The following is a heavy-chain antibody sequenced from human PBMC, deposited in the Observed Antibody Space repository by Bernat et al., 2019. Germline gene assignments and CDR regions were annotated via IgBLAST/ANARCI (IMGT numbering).Heavy chain of an antibody. Sequence: QVQLQESGPGLVKPSETLSLTCTVSGVPISSYYWSWIRQPPGKGLEWIGEINHSGSTNYNPSLKSRVTISVDTSKNQFSLKLSSVTAADTAVYYCARGLGYSSSLYNYFDYWGQGTLVTVSS. D-gene: IGHD6-13*01. V-gene: IGHV4-59*12. CDR1: GVPISSYY. CDR2: INHSGST. J-gene: IGHJ4*02. CDR3: ARGLGYSSSLYNYFDY.